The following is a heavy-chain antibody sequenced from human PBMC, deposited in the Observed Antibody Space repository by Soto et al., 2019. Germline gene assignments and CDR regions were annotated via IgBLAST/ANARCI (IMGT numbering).Heavy chain of an antibody. CDR3: ARQGSNGAYYYYGMDV. CDR1: GYSFTSYW. D-gene: IGHD2-8*01. J-gene: IGHJ6*02. Sequence: GESLKISCKGSGYSFTSYWIGWVRQMPGKGLGWMGIIYPGDSDTRYSPSFQGQVTFSADKSTSTAYLQWSSLKASDSAMYYCARQGSNGAYYYYGMDVWGQGTTVTVSS. CDR2: IYPGDSDT. V-gene: IGHV5-51*01.